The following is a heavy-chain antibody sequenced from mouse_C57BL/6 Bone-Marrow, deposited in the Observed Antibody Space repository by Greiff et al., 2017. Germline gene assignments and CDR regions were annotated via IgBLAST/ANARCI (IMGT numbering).Heavy chain of an antibody. D-gene: IGHD2-4*01. Sequence: QVQLQQPGAELVKPGASVKLSCKASGYTFTSYWLHWVKQRPGQGLEWIGLIHPNSGSTNYNEKFKSKSTLNLDKSSSTTYMQLSSLTSEDSAVYYCADYDWYFDVWGTGTTVTVSS. CDR1: GYTFTSYW. CDR2: IHPNSGST. J-gene: IGHJ1*03. CDR3: ADYDWYFDV. V-gene: IGHV1-64*01.